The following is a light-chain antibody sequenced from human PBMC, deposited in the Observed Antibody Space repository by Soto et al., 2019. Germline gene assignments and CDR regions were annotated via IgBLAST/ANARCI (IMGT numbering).Light chain of an antibody. Sequence: EIVMTQSPATLSVSPGQRGTLSCRASQSVYNNLAWYQQKPGQAPRLLIYGVSSRATGIPDRFSGSGSGTDFTLTISRLEPEDFAVYYCQHYVSSPYTFGQGTKLEIK. CDR3: QHYVSSPYT. V-gene: IGKV3-20*01. J-gene: IGKJ2*01. CDR2: GVS. CDR1: QSVYNN.